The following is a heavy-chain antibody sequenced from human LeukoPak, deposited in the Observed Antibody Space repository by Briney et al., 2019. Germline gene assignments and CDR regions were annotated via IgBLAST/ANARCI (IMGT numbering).Heavy chain of an antibody. D-gene: IGHD6-19*01. CDR1: GGSISRYC. J-gene: IGHJ2*01. CDR2: IYYSVST. Sequence: SETLSLTCTVSGGSISRYCRSWVRQPPGKGLGWLGYIYYSVSTNYNPSLKSRVTISVDTSKNQFSLKLSSVTAADTAVYYCARRGQYSSGWYFLVTAQGRGSYWYFDLWGRGTLVTVSS. CDR3: ARRGQYSSGWYFLVTAQGRGSYWYFDL. V-gene: IGHV4-59*08.